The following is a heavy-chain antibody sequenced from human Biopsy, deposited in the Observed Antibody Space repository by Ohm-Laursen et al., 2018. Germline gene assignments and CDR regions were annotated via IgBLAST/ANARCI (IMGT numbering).Heavy chain of an antibody. Sequence: SETLSLTCTVSGASISSAAYHWSWIRQLPGKGLEWIGYIYYSGSTNYNPSLKSRVTISVDTSKNQFSLRLNSVTAADTAVYYCARATNSTGWPYYYFYGMDVWGQGTTVTVSS. V-gene: IGHV4-61*08. CDR3: ARATNSTGWPYYYFYGMDV. J-gene: IGHJ6*02. CDR2: IYYSGST. CDR1: GASISSAAYH. D-gene: IGHD2/OR15-2a*01.